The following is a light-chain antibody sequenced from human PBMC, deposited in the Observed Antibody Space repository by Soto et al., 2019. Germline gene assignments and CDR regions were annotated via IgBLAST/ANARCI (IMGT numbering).Light chain of an antibody. CDR3: AAWDDSLNGVV. CDR2: YDH. J-gene: IGLJ2*01. V-gene: IGLV1-36*01. Sequence: QSVLTQPPSVSEAPRQRVTISCSGSSSNIGNNVVSWYQQFPGKAPKLLIYYDHLLPSGVSDRFSGSKSGSSATLAINGLQSEDEADYYCAAWDDSLNGVVIGGGTKLTVL. CDR1: SSNIGNNV.